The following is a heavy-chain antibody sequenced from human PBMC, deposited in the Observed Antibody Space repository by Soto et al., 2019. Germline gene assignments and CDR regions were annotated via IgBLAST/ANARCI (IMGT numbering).Heavy chain of an antibody. CDR1: GGSFSGYY. D-gene: IGHD1-26*01. V-gene: IGHV4-34*01. CDR2: INHSGST. CDR3: ARETPYYRGLRVGATWGDYYYGMDV. Sequence: SETLSLTCAVYGGSFSGYYWSWIRQPPGKGLEWIGEINHSGSTNYNPSLKSRVTISVDTSKNQFSLKLSSVTAADTAVYYCARETPYYRGLRVGATWGDYYYGMDVWGQGTTVTVSS. J-gene: IGHJ6*02.